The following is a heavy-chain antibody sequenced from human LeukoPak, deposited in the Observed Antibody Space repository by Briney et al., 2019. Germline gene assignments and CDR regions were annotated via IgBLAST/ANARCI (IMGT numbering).Heavy chain of an antibody. V-gene: IGHV3-64D*08. D-gene: IGHD3-22*01. Sequence: GGSLRLSCSVSGVTFSHYAMHWVRQAPGKGLEYVSAISDNGAGTYYADSLQGRFSISRDSSKNTVYLQMSSLRPEDTAVYYCVIDPYYYHSRGHQGIWGQGTLVTVSS. CDR3: VIDPYYYHSRGHQGI. CDR2: ISDNGAGT. CDR1: GVTFSHYA. J-gene: IGHJ4*02.